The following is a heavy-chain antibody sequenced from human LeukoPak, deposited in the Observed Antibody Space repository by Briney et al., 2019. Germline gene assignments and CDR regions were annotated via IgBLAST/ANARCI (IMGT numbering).Heavy chain of an antibody. CDR2: ITYSGST. CDR1: GGPISSYY. D-gene: IGHD6-19*01. CDR3: ARDRGSSGNNYYFDY. Sequence: PSETLSLTCTVPGGPISSYYWSWIRQPPGKGLEWIGYITYSGSTNYNPSLESRVTISLDTSKNQFSLKLTSVTAADTAVYYCARDRGSSGNNYYFDYWGQGTLVTASS. V-gene: IGHV4-59*01. J-gene: IGHJ4*02.